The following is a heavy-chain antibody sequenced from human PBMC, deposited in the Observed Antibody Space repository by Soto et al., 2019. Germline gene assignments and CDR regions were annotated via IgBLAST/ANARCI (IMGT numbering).Heavy chain of an antibody. CDR2: KKQDGIER. CDR1: GFTFGDTG. CDR3: AEDGIRYFDWLLSVKKSYYGMDV. Sequence: GGSLGLSFVGSGFTFGDTGINWVRQAQGKGLEWVANKKQDGIERYYMDYVKGRFTISRDNAKNALYLHVNSLRAEDTAVYFRAEDGIRYFDWLLSVKKSYYGMDVWGQGTTVTVSS. J-gene: IGHJ6*02. D-gene: IGHD3-9*01. V-gene: IGHV3-7*03.